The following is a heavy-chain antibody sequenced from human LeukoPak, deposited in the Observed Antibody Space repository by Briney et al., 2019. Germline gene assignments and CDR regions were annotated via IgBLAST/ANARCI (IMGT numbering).Heavy chain of an antibody. D-gene: IGHD6-6*01. V-gene: IGHV4-61*02. CDR3: ARDSSSPRVKYFQH. CDR1: GGSIRTGSYY. CDR2: TFTSGST. Sequence: PSQTLSLTCTVSGGSIRTGSYYWSWIRQPAGKELQWIGRTFTSGSTNYNPSLKSRVTISVDTSKNQFSLKLSSVTAADTAVYYCARDSSSPRVKYFQHWGQGTLVTVSS. J-gene: IGHJ1*01.